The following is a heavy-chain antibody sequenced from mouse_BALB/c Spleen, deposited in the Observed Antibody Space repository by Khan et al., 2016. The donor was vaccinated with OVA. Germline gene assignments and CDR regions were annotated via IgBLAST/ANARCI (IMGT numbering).Heavy chain of an antibody. CDR2: ISHGGSSV. CDR3: TRPSTTQYDYGMDY. V-gene: IGHV5-12-2*01. J-gene: IGHJ4*01. D-gene: IGHD1-1*01. CDR1: GFTFSSYT. Sequence: EVELLESGGGLVQPGGSLKLSCAASGFTFSSYTMSWVRQTPYKRLEWVAFISHGGSSVYYPDTVKGRFTSSRYNAKNTLYLQMSSLKSEDTAMYYCTRPSTTQYDYGMDYWGKGKSVIVSS.